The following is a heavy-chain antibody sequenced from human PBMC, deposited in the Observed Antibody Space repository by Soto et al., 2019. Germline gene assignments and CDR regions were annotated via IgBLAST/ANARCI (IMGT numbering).Heavy chain of an antibody. CDR1: GGSFSGYY. CDR3: ARGLQVVPEDRGGRPDFDY. V-gene: IGHV4-34*01. CDR2: INHSGST. D-gene: IGHD3-16*01. Sequence: SETLSLTCAVYGGSFSGYYWSWIRQPPGKGLEWIGEINHSGSTNYNPSLKSRVTISVDTSKNQFSLKLSSVTAADTAVYYCARGLQVVPEDRGGRPDFDYWGQGTLVTVSS. J-gene: IGHJ4*02.